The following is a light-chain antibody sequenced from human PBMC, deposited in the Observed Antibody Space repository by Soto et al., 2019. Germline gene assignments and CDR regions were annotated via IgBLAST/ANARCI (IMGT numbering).Light chain of an antibody. J-gene: IGKJ2*01. CDR2: DAS. V-gene: IGKV1-33*01. Sequence: DIQMTQSPSSLSASVGDRVTITCQASQDISNYLNWYQQKPGKAPKLLIYDASNLETGVPSRFSGSGSGTDFTFTISILQPEDIATYYCQQYDNPSYTFGQGTKLEIK. CDR3: QQYDNPSYT. CDR1: QDISNY.